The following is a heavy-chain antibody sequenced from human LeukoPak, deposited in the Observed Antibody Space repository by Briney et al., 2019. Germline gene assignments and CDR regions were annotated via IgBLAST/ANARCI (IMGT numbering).Heavy chain of an antibody. Sequence: GGSLRLSCAASGFTFDDYGMSWVRQAPGKGLEWVSGINWNGGSTGYADSVKGRFTISRDNAKNSLYLQMNSLRAKGTALYYCATRRGYYGSGSSYYFDYWGQGTLVTVSS. V-gene: IGHV3-20*04. CDR2: INWNGGST. D-gene: IGHD3-10*01. CDR1: GFTFDDYG. CDR3: ATRRGYYGSGSSYYFDY. J-gene: IGHJ4*02.